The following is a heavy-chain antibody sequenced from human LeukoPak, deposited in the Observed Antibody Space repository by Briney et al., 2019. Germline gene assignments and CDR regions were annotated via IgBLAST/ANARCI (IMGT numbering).Heavy chain of an antibody. J-gene: IGHJ4*02. CDR2: IRTTAEGAKYA. V-gene: IGHV3-48*02. D-gene: IGHD3-9*01. CDR3: AAGIRYAFDY. CDR1: GFSFTDYP. Sequence: TGWSLRRSCATAGFSFTDYPMNWVRQAPGKGLEWISNIRTTAEGAKYAYYADSVKGRVTISRDDGKNTLYLHMNSLRDDDTAVYYAAAGIRYAFDYWGQGILVTVSS.